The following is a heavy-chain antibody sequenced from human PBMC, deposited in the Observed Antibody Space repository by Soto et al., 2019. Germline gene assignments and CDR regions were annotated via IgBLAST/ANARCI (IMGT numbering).Heavy chain of an antibody. CDR2: ISYDGSNG. J-gene: IGHJ4*02. CDR1: GFTFSSCS. CDR3: ARGGRVGFPRHYFEY. Sequence: QVQLVESGGGVVQPGRSLRLSCAASGFTFSSCSMHWVRQAPGKGLEWVAVISYDGSNGYYADSVKGRFTISRDNSKNTLYLQMNSLRAEDTAVYYCARGGRVGFPRHYFEYWGQGTLVTVSS. V-gene: IGHV3-30-3*01. D-gene: IGHD1-26*01.